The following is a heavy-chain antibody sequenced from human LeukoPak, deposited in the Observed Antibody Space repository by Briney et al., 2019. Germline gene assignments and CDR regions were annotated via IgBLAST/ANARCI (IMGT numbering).Heavy chain of an antibody. V-gene: IGHV1-8*01. J-gene: IGHJ5*02. Sequence: GASVKVSCKASGYTFTSYDINWVRQATGQGLEWMGWMNPNSGNTGYAQKFQGRVTMTRNTSISTAYMELGSLRSEDTAVYYCARGLTGDYTNWFDPWGQGTLVTVSS. CDR1: GYTFTSYD. CDR3: ARGLTGDYTNWFDP. D-gene: IGHD7-27*01. CDR2: MNPNSGNT.